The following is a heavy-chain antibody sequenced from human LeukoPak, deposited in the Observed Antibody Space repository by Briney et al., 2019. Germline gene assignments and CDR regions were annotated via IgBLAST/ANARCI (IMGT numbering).Heavy chain of an antibody. Sequence: ASVKVSCKASGYMFANYGINWVRQAPGQGLEWMGWISADKGNTKYAQRFQGRVTMTTDTSMTTAYMELRSLRSDDTAVYHCARDMVPGAGNHYGMDVWGQGTTVTVSS. CDR3: ARDMVPGAGNHYGMDV. D-gene: IGHD1-1*01. CDR2: ISADKGNT. CDR1: GYMFANYG. V-gene: IGHV1-18*01. J-gene: IGHJ6*02.